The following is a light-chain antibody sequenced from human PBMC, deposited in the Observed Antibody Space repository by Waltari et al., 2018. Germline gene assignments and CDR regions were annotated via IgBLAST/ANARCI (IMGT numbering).Light chain of an antibody. CDR1: QGINNY. V-gene: IGKV1-16*01. CDR2: AAS. Sequence: DIQITQSPSSLSASVGDRATITCLASQGINNYLAWFQQNPGKSPKSLISAASSLQNGVPSRFSGKRSGTDFTLTISSLQPEDFATYYCQQYNYYPITFGQGTNLEIK. CDR3: QQYNYYPIT. J-gene: IGKJ2*01.